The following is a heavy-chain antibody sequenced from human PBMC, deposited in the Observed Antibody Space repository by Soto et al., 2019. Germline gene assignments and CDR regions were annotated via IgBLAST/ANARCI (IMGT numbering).Heavy chain of an antibody. D-gene: IGHD1-26*01. J-gene: IGHJ4*02. Sequence: QVQLGQSGAEVKKPGSSVKVSCKASGGTFSSYAINWVRQAPGQGLEWMGEIIPILGTANYSQKFQGRVTITADESTSTAYMELSSLRSEDTAVYYCARDGGRHSGGIDYWGQGNLVPVSS. V-gene: IGHV1-69*01. CDR2: IIPILGTA. CDR1: GGTFSSYA. CDR3: ARDGGRHSGGIDY.